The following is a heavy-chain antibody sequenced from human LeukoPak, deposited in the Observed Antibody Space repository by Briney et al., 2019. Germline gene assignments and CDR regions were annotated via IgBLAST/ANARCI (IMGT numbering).Heavy chain of an antibody. CDR1: GFTFSDYY. D-gene: IGHD3-10*01. CDR2: ISSSGSTK. Sequence: GGSLRLSCAASGFTFSDYYMGWIRQAPGKGLEWVSYISSSGSTKNYADSVKGRFTISRGNAKNSLYLQMNSLRAEDTAVYYCARGVVRDYASDYWGQGTLVTVSS. CDR3: ARGVVRDYASDY. J-gene: IGHJ4*02. V-gene: IGHV3-11*01.